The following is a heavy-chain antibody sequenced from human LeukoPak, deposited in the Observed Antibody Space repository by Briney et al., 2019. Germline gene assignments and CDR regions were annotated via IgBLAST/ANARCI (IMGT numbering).Heavy chain of an antibody. CDR3: ARDSGRYYYDSSGYGGYAFDI. Sequence: SETLSLTCTVSGGSISGYYWSSIRQPAAKGVGCIGGIYISGSTNYNPSLNSRVTMSVDTSKNQFSLKLSSVTAADTAVYYCARDSGRYYYDSSGYGGYAFDIWGQGTMVTVSS. CDR1: GGSISGYY. CDR2: IYISGST. J-gene: IGHJ3*02. D-gene: IGHD3-22*01. V-gene: IGHV4-4*07.